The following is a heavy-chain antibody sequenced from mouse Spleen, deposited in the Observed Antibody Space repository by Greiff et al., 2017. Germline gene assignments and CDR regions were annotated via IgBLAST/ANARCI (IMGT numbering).Heavy chain of an antibody. CDR2: ISSGGGNT. CDR1: GFTFSSYA. D-gene: IGHD2-1*01. J-gene: IGHJ2*01. V-gene: IGHV5-9*04. CDR3: ARHRNGNYGLDY. Sequence: EVKLVESGGGLVKLGGSLKLSCAASGFTFSSYAMSWVRQNPEKRLEWVATISSGGGNTYYPDSVKGRFTISRDNAKNTLYLQMSSLKSEDTAMYYCARHRNGNYGLDYWGQGTTLTVSS.